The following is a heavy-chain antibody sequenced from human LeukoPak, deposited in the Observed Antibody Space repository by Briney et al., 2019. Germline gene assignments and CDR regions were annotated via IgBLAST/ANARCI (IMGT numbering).Heavy chain of an antibody. CDR1: GGTFSSYG. CDR3: ARGGGVGYYDSSGLDY. V-gene: IGHV1-69*05. J-gene: IGHJ4*02. D-gene: IGHD3-22*01. CDR2: IIPIFGTA. Sequence: GASVKVSCKAAGGTFSSYGSSWVRQARGKGLEWMGGIIPIFGTANYAQKFQGRVTITTDESTSTAYMELSSLRSEDTAVYYCARGGGVGYYDSSGLDYWGQGTLVTVSS.